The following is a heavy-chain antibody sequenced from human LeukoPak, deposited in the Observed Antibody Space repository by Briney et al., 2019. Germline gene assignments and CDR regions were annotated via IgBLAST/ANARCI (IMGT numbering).Heavy chain of an antibody. D-gene: IGHD6-13*01. CDR2: IYHSGST. CDR3: ARVAGIAAAGDY. V-gene: IGHV4-34*01. J-gene: IGHJ4*02. CDR1: GGSFSGYY. Sequence: SETLSLTCAVYGGSFSGYYWSWIRQPPGEGLEWIGEIYHSGSTNYNPSLKSRVTISVDKSKNQFSLKLSSVTAADTAVYYCARVAGIAAAGDYWGQGTLVTVSS.